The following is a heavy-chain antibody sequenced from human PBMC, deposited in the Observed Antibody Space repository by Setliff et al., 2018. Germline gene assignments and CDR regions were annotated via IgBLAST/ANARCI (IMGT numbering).Heavy chain of an antibody. D-gene: IGHD3-22*01. CDR2: IYTSGST. Sequence: NPSETLSLTCTVSGGSVSSGSYYWSWIRQPAGKGLEWIGRIYTSGSTNYNPSLKSRVAISVDTSKNQFSLRLSSVTAADTAVYYCAKEGYYDHFGYYHYYFDFWGQGTLVTSPQ. CDR1: GGSVSSGSYY. CDR3: AKEGYYDHFGYYHYYFDF. V-gene: IGHV4-61*02. J-gene: IGHJ4*02.